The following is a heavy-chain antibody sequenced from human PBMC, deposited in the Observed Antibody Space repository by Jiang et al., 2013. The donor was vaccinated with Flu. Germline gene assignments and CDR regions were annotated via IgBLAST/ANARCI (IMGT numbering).Heavy chain of an antibody. J-gene: IGHJ4*02. CDR2: IYSGGGT. Sequence: LVESGGGLIQPGGSLRLSCAASGFTVSSNYMSWVRQAPGKGLEWVSAIYSGGGTYYADSVKGRFTISRDNSKNTLYLQMNSLRAEDTAVYYCARDRTGGSTGDLDNWGQGTLVTVSS. V-gene: IGHV3-53*01. D-gene: IGHD7-27*01. CDR3: ARDRTGGSTGDLDN. CDR1: GFTVSSNY.